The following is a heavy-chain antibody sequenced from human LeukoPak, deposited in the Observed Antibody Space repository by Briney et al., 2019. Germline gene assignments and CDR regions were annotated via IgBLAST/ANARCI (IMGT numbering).Heavy chain of an antibody. CDR3: AREVGDPPLGFCVY. Sequence: ASVKVSCKASGYTFTDYYIHWVRQAPGQGLEWMGWVNPNSGGTNYAQKFQGRVTVTRDTSISTVYMELSRLRSDDTAVHYCAREVGDPPLGFCVYWGQGTLVTVSS. V-gene: IGHV1-2*02. J-gene: IGHJ4*02. D-gene: IGHD3-16*01. CDR2: VNPNSGGT. CDR1: GYTFTDYY.